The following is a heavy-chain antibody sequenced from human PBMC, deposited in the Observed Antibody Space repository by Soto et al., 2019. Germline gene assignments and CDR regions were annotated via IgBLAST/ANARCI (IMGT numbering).Heavy chain of an antibody. CDR3: AREGDPYDFWSGTHGWFDP. D-gene: IGHD3-3*01. CDR2: INPNSGGT. V-gene: IGHV1-2*02. Sequence: ASVKVSCKASGYTFTGYYMHWVRQAPGQGLEWMGWINPNSGGTNYAQKFQGRVTMTRDTSISTAYMELSRLRSDDTAVYYCAREGDPYDFWSGTHGWFDPWGQGPLVPVPS. CDR1: GYTFTGYY. J-gene: IGHJ5*02.